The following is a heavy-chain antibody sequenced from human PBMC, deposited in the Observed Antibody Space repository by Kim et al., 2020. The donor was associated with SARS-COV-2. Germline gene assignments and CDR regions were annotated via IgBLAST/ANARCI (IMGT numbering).Heavy chain of an antibody. CDR2: ISGSGGST. V-gene: IGHV3-23*01. J-gene: IGHJ6*02. CDR3: AKAIGLLAAGNYYYYGMDV. D-gene: IGHD6-13*01. CDR1: GFTFSSYA. Sequence: GGSLRLSCAASGFTFSSYAMSWVRQAPGKGLEWVSAISGSGGSTYYADSVKGRFTISRDNSKNTLYLQMNSLRVEDTAVYYCAKAIGLLAAGNYYYYGMDVWGQGATVTVS.